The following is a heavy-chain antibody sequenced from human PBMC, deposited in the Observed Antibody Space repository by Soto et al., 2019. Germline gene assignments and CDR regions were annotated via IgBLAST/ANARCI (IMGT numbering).Heavy chain of an antibody. V-gene: IGHV3-21*01. CDR1: GFTFSSYS. Sequence: LRLSCAASGFTFSSYSMNWVRQAPGKGLEWVSSISSSSSYIYYADSVKGRFTISRDNAKNSLYLQMNSLRAEDTAVYYCARDGYSSSWHPFDPWGQGTLVTVSS. CDR3: ARDGYSSSWHPFDP. J-gene: IGHJ5*02. D-gene: IGHD6-13*01. CDR2: ISSSSSYI.